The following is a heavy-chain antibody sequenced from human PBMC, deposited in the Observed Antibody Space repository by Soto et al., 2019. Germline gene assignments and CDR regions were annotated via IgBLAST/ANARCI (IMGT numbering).Heavy chain of an antibody. V-gene: IGHV3-9*01. Sequence: GGCLRLSCAASGFSFDDYAMQWVRQAPGKGLEWVSGISWNSGSIGYADSVKGRFTISRDNAKNSLYLQMNSLRAEDTALYYCAKDISVAVAYGMDVWGQGTTVTVSS. CDR3: AKDISVAVAYGMDV. D-gene: IGHD6-19*01. CDR1: GFSFDDYA. J-gene: IGHJ6*02. CDR2: ISWNSGSI.